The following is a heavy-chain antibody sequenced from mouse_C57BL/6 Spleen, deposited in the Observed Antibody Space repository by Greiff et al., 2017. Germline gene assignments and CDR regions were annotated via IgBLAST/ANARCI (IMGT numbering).Heavy chain of an antibody. CDR1: GFTFSSYA. Sequence: EVMLVESGGGLVKPGGSLKLSCAASGFTFSSYAMSWVRQTPEKRLEWVATISDGGSYTYYPDNVKGRFTISRDNAKNNLYLQMSHLKSEDTAMYYCARDRDYYGSSGAMDYWGQGTSVTVSS. CDR2: ISDGGSYT. J-gene: IGHJ4*01. D-gene: IGHD1-1*01. V-gene: IGHV5-4*01. CDR3: ARDRDYYGSSGAMDY.